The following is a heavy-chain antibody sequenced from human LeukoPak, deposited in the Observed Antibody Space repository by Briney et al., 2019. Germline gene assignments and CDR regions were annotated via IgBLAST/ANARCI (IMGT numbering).Heavy chain of an antibody. CDR1: GYSISSGYY. D-gene: IGHD3-3*01. J-gene: IGHJ3*02. V-gene: IGHV4-38-2*02. Sequence: PSETQSLTCTVSGYSISSGYYWGWIRLPPGKGLEWIGSIYYSGSTYYNPSLKSRVTISVDTSKNQFSLKLSSVTAADTAVYYCARFVTIFGERRAFDIWGQGTMVTVSS. CDR2: IYYSGST. CDR3: ARFVTIFGERRAFDI.